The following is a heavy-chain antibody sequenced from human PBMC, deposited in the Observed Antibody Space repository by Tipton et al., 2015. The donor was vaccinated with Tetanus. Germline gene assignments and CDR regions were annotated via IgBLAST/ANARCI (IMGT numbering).Heavy chain of an antibody. CDR1: GYTFTHYG. CDR3: ARGRGLGPHEYFEH. V-gene: IGHV1-18*01. Sequence: QVQLVQSGAEVKKPVASVKVSCKASGYTFTHYGVNWVRQAPGQGLEWMGWISPFNENVNYAEKFQGRLTMTTDRSTATVYMDLRGLRSDDTAVYYCARGRGLGPHEYFEHWGQGTLVTVSS. J-gene: IGHJ5*02. D-gene: IGHD3/OR15-3a*01. CDR2: ISPFNENV.